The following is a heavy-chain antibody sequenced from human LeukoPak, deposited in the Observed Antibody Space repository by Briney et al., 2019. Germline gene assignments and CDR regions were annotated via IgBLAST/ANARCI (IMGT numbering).Heavy chain of an antibody. V-gene: IGHV1-46*01. CDR3: ARGSLSDYYDSSGYFDI. J-gene: IGHJ3*02. CDR1: GYTFTSYY. CDR2: INPSGSST. Sequence: ASVKVSCKASGYTFTSYYMRWVRQAPGQGLEWMGIINPSGSSTSYAQKFQGRVTMTRDTSTSTVYMELSSLRSEDTAVYYCARGSLSDYYDSSGYFDIWGQGTMVTVSS. D-gene: IGHD3-22*01.